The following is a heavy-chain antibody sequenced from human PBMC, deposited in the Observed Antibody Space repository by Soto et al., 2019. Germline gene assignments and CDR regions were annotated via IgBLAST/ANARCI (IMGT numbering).Heavy chain of an antibody. CDR1: GGSISSGGYY. CDR2: IYYSGST. V-gene: IGHV4-31*03. CDR3: ARGGEYYYDSSGYPIYYYYGMDV. Sequence: SETLSLTCTVSGGSISSGGYYWSWIRQHPGKGLEWIGYIYYSGSTYYNPSLKSRVTISVDTSKNQFSLKLSSVTAADTAVYYCARGGEYYYDSSGYPIYYYYGMDVWGQGTTVTVSS. D-gene: IGHD3-22*01. J-gene: IGHJ6*02.